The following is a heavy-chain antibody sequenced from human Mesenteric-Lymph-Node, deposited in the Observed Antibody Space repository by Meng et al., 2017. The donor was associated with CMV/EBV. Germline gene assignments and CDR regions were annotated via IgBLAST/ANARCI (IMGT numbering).Heavy chain of an antibody. CDR1: GYSFTTYW. D-gene: IGHD6-19*01. V-gene: IGHV5-51*01. CDR3: ARRSSGWYYLDS. Sequence: GESLKISCRGSGYSFTTYWIGWVRQMPGKGLEWMGIIYPDDSDITYSPSFQGQVTISVDKSINTAYLQWSSLEASDTAIYYCARRSSGWYYLDSWGQGTQVTVPQ. CDR2: IYPDDSDI. J-gene: IGHJ4*02.